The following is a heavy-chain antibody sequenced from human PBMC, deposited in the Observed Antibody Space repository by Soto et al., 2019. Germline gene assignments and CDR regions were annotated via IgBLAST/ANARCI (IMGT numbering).Heavy chain of an antibody. CDR3: ASVDILTGYSDY. CDR2: ISDSGSS. D-gene: IGHD3-9*01. Sequence: QVQLQESGPGLVKPSETLSLTCTVSGGSISSYYWSWIRQPPGKGLDWIGYISDSGSSNYNPPLRARVTMLVDTSKNQFSLKLSSVTAADAAVYYCASVDILTGYSDYWGQGTLVTVSS. J-gene: IGHJ4*02. V-gene: IGHV4-59*01. CDR1: GGSISSYY.